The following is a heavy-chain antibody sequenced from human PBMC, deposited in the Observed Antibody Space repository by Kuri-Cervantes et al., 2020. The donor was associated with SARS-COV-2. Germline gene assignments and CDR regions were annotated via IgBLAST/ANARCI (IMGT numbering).Heavy chain of an antibody. CDR3: ARVRRWLQSNDALDI. CDR2: ISAYNGNT. V-gene: IGHV1-18*01. Sequence: ASVKVSCKASGYTFTSYGISWVRQAPGQGLEWMGWISAYNGNTNYAQKLQGRVTMTTDTSTSTAYMELRSLRSDDTAVYYCARVRRWLQSNDALDIWGQGTMVTVSS. CDR1: GYTFTSYG. J-gene: IGHJ3*02. D-gene: IGHD5-24*01.